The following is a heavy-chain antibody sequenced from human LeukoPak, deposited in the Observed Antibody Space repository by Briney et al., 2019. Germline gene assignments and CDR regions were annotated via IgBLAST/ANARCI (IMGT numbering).Heavy chain of an antibody. J-gene: IGHJ4*02. D-gene: IGHD1-26*01. CDR2: IYYSGST. V-gene: IGHV4-59*08. CDR1: GGSLNSYF. CDR3: AATPGGSYLEF. Sequence: SETLSLTCTVSGGSLNSYFWTWVRQPPGKGLEWIGYIYYSGSTNYNRTLKSRVSISVDTSKNQFSLKLSSVTAADTAVYYCAATPGGSYLEFWGQGTLVTVSS.